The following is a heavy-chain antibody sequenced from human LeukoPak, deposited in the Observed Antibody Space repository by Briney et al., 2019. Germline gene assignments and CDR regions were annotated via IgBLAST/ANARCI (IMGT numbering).Heavy chain of an antibody. CDR2: ISSSSSTI. Sequence: GGSLRHSCAASEFTFSSYSMNWVRQAPGKGLEWVSYISSSSSTIYYAGSVKGRFTISRDNAKNSLYLQMNSLRAEDTAVYYCARGRRDAFDIWGQGTMVTVSS. V-gene: IGHV3-48*04. J-gene: IGHJ3*02. CDR1: EFTFSSYS. CDR3: ARGRRDAFDI.